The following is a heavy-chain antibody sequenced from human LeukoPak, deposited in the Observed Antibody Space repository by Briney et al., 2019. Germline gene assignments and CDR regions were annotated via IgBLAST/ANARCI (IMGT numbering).Heavy chain of an antibody. J-gene: IGHJ4*02. CDR1: GYTFNRYG. CDR2: ISAYNGNT. D-gene: IGHD3-22*01. CDR3: ARAPWTPYDSSGHDY. Sequence: GASVTVSCKASGYTFNRYGISWVRPAPGQELAWMGWISAYNGNTNYAQKLQGRVTMTTDTSTSTAYMELRSLRSDDTAVYYCARAPWTPYDSSGHDYWGQGTLVTVSS. V-gene: IGHV1-18*01.